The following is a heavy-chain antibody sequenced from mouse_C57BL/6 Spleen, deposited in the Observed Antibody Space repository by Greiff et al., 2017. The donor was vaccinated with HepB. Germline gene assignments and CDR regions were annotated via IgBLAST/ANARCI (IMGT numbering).Heavy chain of an antibody. D-gene: IGHD1-1*01. CDR2: IDPENGDT. J-gene: IGHJ2*01. V-gene: IGHV14-4*01. CDR3: TRYGSSYDFDY. CDR1: GFNIKDDY. Sequence: EVQLVESGAELVRPGASVKLSCTASGFNIKDDYMHWVKQRPEQGLEWIGWIDPENGDTEYASKFQGKATITADTSSNTAYLQLSSLTSEDTAVYYCTRYGSSYDFDYWGQGTTLTVSS.